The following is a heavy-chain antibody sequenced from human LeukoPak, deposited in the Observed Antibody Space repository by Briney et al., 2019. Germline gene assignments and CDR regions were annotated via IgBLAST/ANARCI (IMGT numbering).Heavy chain of an antibody. CDR1: RGSISSGSYY. CDR3: ARYYLGEGDQNHPFDF. J-gene: IGHJ4*02. D-gene: IGHD3-10*01. Sequence: PSQTLSLTCTVSRGSISSGSYYWSWIRQPTGEGLEWIGRIYTTGNTNYNPSLESRVTIAVDASKNQFSLRLTSVTAADTAVYYCARYYLGEGDQNHPFDFWGQGTLVTVSS. V-gene: IGHV4-61*02. CDR2: IYTTGNT.